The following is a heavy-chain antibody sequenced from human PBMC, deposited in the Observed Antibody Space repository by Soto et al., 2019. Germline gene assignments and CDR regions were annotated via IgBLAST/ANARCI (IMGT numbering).Heavy chain of an antibody. CDR2: INPGNGYT. CDR3: ASRPGLAEGPFDV. V-gene: IGHV1-3*01. Sequence: ASVKVSCKASGYTFTTQPIHWVRQAPGQRLEWMGWINPGNGYTEYSEKFHGRVIITRDTSASTVYMELSSLRSEDTSVYYCASRPGLAEGPFDVWGQGTLVTVSS. J-gene: IGHJ4*02. CDR1: GYTFTTQP.